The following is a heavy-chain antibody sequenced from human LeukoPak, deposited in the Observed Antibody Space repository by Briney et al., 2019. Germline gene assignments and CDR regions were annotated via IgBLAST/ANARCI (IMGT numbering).Heavy chain of an antibody. CDR2: IYYSGST. J-gene: IGHJ3*02. CDR3: ARDGSYGDYGPRIHDAFDI. D-gene: IGHD4-17*01. V-gene: IGHV4-30-4*01. CDR1: GGSISSGDYY. Sequence: SQTLSLTCTVSGGSISSGDYYWSWIRQPPGKGLEWIGYIYYSGSTYYNPSLKSRVTISVDTSKNQFSLKLSSVTAADTAVYYCARDGSYGDYGPRIHDAFDIWGQGTMVTVSS.